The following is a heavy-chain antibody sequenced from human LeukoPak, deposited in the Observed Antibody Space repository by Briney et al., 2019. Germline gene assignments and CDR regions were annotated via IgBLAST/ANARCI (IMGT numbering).Heavy chain of an antibody. J-gene: IGHJ5*02. CDR3: ARAITMVRGVEYNWFDP. CDR1: GYTFTGYY. V-gene: IGHV1-2*02. Sequence: GASVKVSCKASGYTFTGYYMHWVRQAPGQGLEWMGWINPNSGGTNYAQKFQGRVTMTRDTSISTAYMELSRLRSDDTAVYYCARAITMVRGVEYNWFDPWGQGTLVTVSS. D-gene: IGHD3-10*01. CDR2: INPNSGGT.